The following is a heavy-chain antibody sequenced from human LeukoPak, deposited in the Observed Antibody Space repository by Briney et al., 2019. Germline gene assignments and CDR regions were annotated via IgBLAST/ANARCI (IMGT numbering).Heavy chain of an antibody. J-gene: IGHJ6*02. CDR1: GFTFDDYA. CDR2: ISYDGSNK. D-gene: IGHD3-3*01. V-gene: IGHV3-30*04. Sequence: GGSLRLSCAASGFTFDDYAMHWVRQAPGKGLEWVAVISYDGSNKYYADSVKGRFTISRDNSKNTLYLQMNSLRAEDTAVYYCARKKNHDFWSGRYGMDVWGQGTTVTVSS. CDR3: ARKKNHDFWSGRYGMDV.